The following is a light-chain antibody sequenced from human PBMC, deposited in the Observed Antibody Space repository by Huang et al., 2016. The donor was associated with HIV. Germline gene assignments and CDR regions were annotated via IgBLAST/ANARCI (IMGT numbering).Light chain of an antibody. Sequence: ETVLTQSPATLSLSPGERAILSCRASQSDAHHIPWYQHKPCQPPSLPISDVFAKAPGTPARFSGSGSGTDITLTINGLEPEDGAIYYCQHRTSWPPSVTFGGGTRVEVK. CDR1: QSDAHH. V-gene: IGKV3-11*01. CDR3: QHRTSWPPSVT. CDR2: DVF. J-gene: IGKJ4*01.